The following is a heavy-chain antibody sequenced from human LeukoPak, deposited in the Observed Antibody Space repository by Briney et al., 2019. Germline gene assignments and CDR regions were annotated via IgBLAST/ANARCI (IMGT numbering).Heavy chain of an antibody. J-gene: IGHJ1*01. CDR1: GFTFDDYA. Sequence: SLRLSCAASGFTFDDYAMHWVRQAPGKGLEWVSGMSWNSGSIGYADSVKGRFTISRDNAKNSLYLQMNSLRAEDTALYYCAKSSGDYWQRGYFQHWGQGTLVTVSS. D-gene: IGHD4-17*01. V-gene: IGHV3-9*01. CDR3: AKSSGDYWQRGYFQH. CDR2: MSWNSGSI.